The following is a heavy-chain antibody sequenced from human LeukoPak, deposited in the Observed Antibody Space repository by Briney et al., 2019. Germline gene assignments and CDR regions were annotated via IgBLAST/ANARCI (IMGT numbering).Heavy chain of an antibody. D-gene: IGHD2-15*01. CDR1: GYTFTDYY. J-gene: IGHJ4*02. CDR3: AASLLRDIWNF. V-gene: IGHV1-69-2*01. Sequence: ASVKISCKASGYTFTDYYIHWVKQAPGQGLEWLGHVDPQDGETIYSENLQGRITITADTSADTAYMALSGLRSEDTAVYFCAASLLRDIWNFWGQGTLVTVSS. CDR2: VDPQDGET.